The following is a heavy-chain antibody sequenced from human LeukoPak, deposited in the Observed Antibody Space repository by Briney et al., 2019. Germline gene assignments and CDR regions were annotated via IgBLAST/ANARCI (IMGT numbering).Heavy chain of an antibody. D-gene: IGHD3-9*01. CDR2: IYPGDSDT. V-gene: IGHV5-51*01. CDR3: ARHALVLRYFDWLDDYYFDY. Sequence: GESLKISCKGSGYSFTSYWIGWVRQMPGKDLEWMGIIYPGDSDTRYSPSFQGQVTISADKSISTAYLQWSSLKASDTTMYYCARHALVLRYFDWLDDYYFDYWGQGTLVTVSS. J-gene: IGHJ4*02. CDR1: GYSFTSYW.